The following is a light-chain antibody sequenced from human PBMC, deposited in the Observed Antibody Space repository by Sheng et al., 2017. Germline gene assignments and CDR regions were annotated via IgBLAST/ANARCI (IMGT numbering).Light chain of an antibody. CDR2: GAS. J-gene: IGKJ5*01. CDR1: QSVSSSY. V-gene: IGKV3-20*01. Sequence: EIVLTQSPGTLSLSPGERATLSCRASQSVSSSYLAWYQQKPGQAPRLLIYGASSRATGIPDRFSGSGSGTVFTLTISRLEPGDFAVYYCQQYGSSPLFGQGTRLEIK. CDR3: QQYGSSPL.